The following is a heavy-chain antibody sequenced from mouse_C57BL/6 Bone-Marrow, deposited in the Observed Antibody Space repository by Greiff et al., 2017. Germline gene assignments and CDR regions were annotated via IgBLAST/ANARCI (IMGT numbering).Heavy chain of an antibody. D-gene: IGHD2-4*01. Sequence: VQLQQPGAELVKPGASVKMSCTASGYNFNSYWITWVKQRPVQGLEWIGEIYPGSGSTNYNEKFKSKATLTVDTSSSTAYMQLSSLTSEDSAVYYCASDDYDLPDVWGTGTTVTVSS. V-gene: IGHV1-55*01. CDR3: ASDDYDLPDV. J-gene: IGHJ1*03. CDR2: IYPGSGST. CDR1: GYNFNSYW.